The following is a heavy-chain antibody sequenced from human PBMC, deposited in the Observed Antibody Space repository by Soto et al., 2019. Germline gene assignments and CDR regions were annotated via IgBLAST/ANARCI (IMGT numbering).Heavy chain of an antibody. J-gene: IGHJ5*02. D-gene: IGHD4-17*01. CDR3: AREKGYAVTDNWFDP. Sequence: QVQLQESGPGLVKPSETLSLTCTVSGGSISSYYWSWIRQPPGKGLEWIGYIYYSGSTNYNPSLRSRFTLSVDTSKNQFSLKLRSVTAADTAVYYCAREKGYAVTDNWFDPWGQGTLVTVSS. V-gene: IGHV4-59*01. CDR2: IYYSGST. CDR1: GGSISSYY.